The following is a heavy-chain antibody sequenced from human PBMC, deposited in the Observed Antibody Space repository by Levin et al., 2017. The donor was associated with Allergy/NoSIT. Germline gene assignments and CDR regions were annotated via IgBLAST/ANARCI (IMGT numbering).Heavy chain of an antibody. V-gene: IGHV3-15*01. D-gene: IGHD3-22*01. CDR2: IKSKTDGGTT. CDR1: GFTFSKAW. J-gene: IGHJ4*02. Sequence: GGSLRLSCAASGFTFSKAWMSWVRQAPGKGLEWVGRIKSKTDGGTTDYAAPVKGRFTFSRDDSKNTLYLQMNSLKTEDTAVYYCTTLYYYDSSGYYHFDYWGQGTLVTVSS. CDR3: TTLYYYDSSGYYHFDY.